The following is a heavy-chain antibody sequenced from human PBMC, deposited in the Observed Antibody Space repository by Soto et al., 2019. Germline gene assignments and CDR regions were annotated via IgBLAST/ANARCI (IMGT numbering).Heavy chain of an antibody. CDR3: ARDSRFGELISYYYYMDV. D-gene: IGHD3-10*01. CDR1: GFTVSSNY. Sequence: GESLKISCAASGFTVSSNYMSWVRQAPGKGLEWVSVIYSGGSTYYADSVKGRFTISRDNSKNTLYLQMNSLRAEDTAVYYCARDSRFGELISYYYYMDVWGKGTTVTVSS. J-gene: IGHJ6*03. CDR2: IYSGGST. V-gene: IGHV3-66*01.